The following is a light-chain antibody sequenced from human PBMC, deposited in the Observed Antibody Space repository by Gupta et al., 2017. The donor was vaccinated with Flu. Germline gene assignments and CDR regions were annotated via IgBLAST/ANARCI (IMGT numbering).Light chain of an antibody. CDR1: QRIASY. V-gene: IGKV1-39*01. J-gene: IGKJ1*01. Sequence: DIHMTQSPSSPSASVGDRVTITYRASQRIASYVNWYQQKSGKAPKLLIYAASSLQSGVPSRFSGSGSGTDFTLTINSLQPEDFASYYCQQSYSTPRTFGQGTKVEIK. CDR2: AAS. CDR3: QQSYSTPRT.